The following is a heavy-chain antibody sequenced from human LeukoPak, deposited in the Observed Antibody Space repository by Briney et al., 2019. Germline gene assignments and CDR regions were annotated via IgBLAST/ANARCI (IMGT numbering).Heavy chain of an antibody. J-gene: IGHJ4*02. CDR1: GISFNNYG. V-gene: IGHV3-7*01. Sequence: GGSLRLSCAASGISFNNYGMSWVRQAPGKGLEWVANIKQDGSEQYYVDSVKGRFTISRDNARNSLYLQMNSLRAEDTAVYYCARVYYYDTSGYYPDLFDFWGQGTLVTVSS. D-gene: IGHD3-22*01. CDR3: ARVYYYDTSGYYPDLFDF. CDR2: IKQDGSEQ.